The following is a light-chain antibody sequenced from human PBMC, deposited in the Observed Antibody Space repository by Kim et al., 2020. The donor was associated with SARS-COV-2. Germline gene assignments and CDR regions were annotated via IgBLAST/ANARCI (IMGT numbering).Light chain of an antibody. CDR3: QQYNSTPYT. CDR2: WAS. J-gene: IGKJ2*01. CDR1: QSVLYSSNNKNY. Sequence: IVMTQSPDSLAVSLGERATINCKSSQSVLYSSNNKNYLAWYQQKPGQPPKLLIYWASTRESGVPDRFSGSGSGTDFTLTISSLQAEDVAVYYCQQYNSTPYTFGQGTKLEI. V-gene: IGKV4-1*01.